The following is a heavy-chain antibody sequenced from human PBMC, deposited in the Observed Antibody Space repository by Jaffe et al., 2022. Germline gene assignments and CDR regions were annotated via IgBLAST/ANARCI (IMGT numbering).Heavy chain of an antibody. J-gene: IGHJ4*02. V-gene: IGHV3-30*02. CDR3: TKADGNYFDY. CDR1: GFIFNSYG. Sequence: QVQLVESGGGVVQPGGSLRLSCVVSGFIFNSYGMHWVRQAPGKGLEWVAFIRYDGSNKYYADSVKGRFTISRDNSKDTLFLQMNSLRAEDTAVYYCTKADGNYFDYWGQGTLVTVSS. CDR2: IRYDGSNK.